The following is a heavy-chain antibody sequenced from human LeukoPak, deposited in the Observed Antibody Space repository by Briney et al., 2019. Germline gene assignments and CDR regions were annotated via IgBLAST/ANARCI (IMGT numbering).Heavy chain of an antibody. CDR1: GGTFSSYA. CDR2: IIPIFGTA. J-gene: IGHJ5*02. CDR3: ARSEYYYDSSGRGA. V-gene: IGHV1-69*06. D-gene: IGHD3-22*01. Sequence: SVKVSCKASGGTFSSYAISWVRQAPGQGLEWMGGIIPIFGTANYAQKFQGRVTITADKSTSTAYMELSSLRSEDTVVYYCARSEYYYDSSGRGAWGQGTLVTVSS.